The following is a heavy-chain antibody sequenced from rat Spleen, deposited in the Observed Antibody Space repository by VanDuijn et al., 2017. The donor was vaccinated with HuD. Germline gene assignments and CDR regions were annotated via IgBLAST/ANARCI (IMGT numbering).Heavy chain of an antibody. V-gene: IGHV3-3*01. CDR2: INGAGST. CDR1: GYSITSGYG. Sequence: EVQLQESGPGLVKPSQSLSLTCSVTGYSITSGYGWNWIRKFPGNKLEWMGYINGAGSTSYNPSLKSRISITRDTSKNKFFLQLNSVTTEDTATYYCARHYRDSYAHVGVMDAWGQGASVTVSS. D-gene: IGHD1-12*01. CDR3: ARHYRDSYAHVGVMDA. J-gene: IGHJ4*01.